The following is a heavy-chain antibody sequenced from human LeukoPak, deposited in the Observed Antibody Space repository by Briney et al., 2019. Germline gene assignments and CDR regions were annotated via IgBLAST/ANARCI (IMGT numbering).Heavy chain of an antibody. CDR3: ARHSNKYDYDSSGHYRSFDY. Sequence: PGGSVRLSCAASGFTFTFYWMSWVRQAPGKGLEWVANIKQDGSDKNYVDSVKGRFTISRDNSKNSLYLQMTSLRVEDTAFYFCARHSNKYDYDSSGHYRSFDYWGQGALVSVSS. CDR1: GFTFTFYW. V-gene: IGHV3-7*01. CDR2: IKQDGSDK. J-gene: IGHJ4*02. D-gene: IGHD3-22*01.